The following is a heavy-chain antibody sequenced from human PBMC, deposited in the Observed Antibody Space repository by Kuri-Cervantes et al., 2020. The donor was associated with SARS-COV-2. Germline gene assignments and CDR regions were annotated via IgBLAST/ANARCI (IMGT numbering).Heavy chain of an antibody. V-gene: IGHV3-7*01. CDR2: IKQDGSEK. Sequence: GGSLRLSCAASGFTFSSYGMHWVRQAPGKGLEWMAKIKQDGSEKYYVDSVKGRFTISRDNAKNSLYLQMNSLRAEDTAVDYCARDYPLRWPFWNYYYYMDVWGKGTTVTVSS. CDR1: GFTFSSYG. D-gene: IGHD4-23*01. J-gene: IGHJ6*03. CDR3: ARDYPLRWPFWNYYYYMDV.